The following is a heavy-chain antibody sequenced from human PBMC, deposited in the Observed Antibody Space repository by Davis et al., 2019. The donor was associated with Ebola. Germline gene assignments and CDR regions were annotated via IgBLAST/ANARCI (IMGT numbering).Heavy chain of an antibody. CDR1: GGSMNNYY. CDR2: ISYSGSA. V-gene: IGHV4-59*01. J-gene: IGHJ4*02. D-gene: IGHD5-18*01. CDR3: SRIPRARDYGYADY. Sequence: MPSETLSLTCTISGGSMNNYYWSWIRQPPGKGLECIGYISYSGSAFYISSLKSRLTISIDTSKNQFSLNLNSVTAADTAVYYCSRIPRARDYGYADYWGQGILVTVSS.